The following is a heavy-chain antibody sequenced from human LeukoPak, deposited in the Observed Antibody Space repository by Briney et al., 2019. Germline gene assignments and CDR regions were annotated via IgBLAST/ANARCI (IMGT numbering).Heavy chain of an antibody. Sequence: YYWSWIRQHPGKGLEWMGRIDPSDSYANYSPSFQGHVTISVDKSINTTYLQWSSLKASDTAIYFCARQAKGSGFDPWGQGTLVTVSS. CDR1: YY. CDR3: ARQAKGSGFDP. J-gene: IGHJ5*02. CDR2: IDPSDSYA. V-gene: IGHV5-10-1*01.